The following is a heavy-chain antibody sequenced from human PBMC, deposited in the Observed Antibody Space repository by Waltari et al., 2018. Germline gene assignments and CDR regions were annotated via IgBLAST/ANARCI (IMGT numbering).Heavy chain of an antibody. CDR1: GGSISSGSYS. Sequence: QVQLQESGPGLVKPSQTLSLTCTVSGGSISSGSYSWSWIGQPAGKGLEWIGRIYTSGSTNYNPSLKSRVTISVDTSKNQFSLKLSSVTAADTAVYYCARPNPHYYYGMDVWGQGTTVTVSS. CDR2: IYTSGST. J-gene: IGHJ6*02. CDR3: ARPNPHYYYGMDV. V-gene: IGHV4-61*02.